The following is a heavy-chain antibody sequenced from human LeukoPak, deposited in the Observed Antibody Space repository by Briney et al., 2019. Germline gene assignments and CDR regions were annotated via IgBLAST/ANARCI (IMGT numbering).Heavy chain of an antibody. J-gene: IGHJ6*02. CDR2: ISSSSSYI. D-gene: IGHD3-3*01. CDR1: GFTFSSYI. CDR3: ARLGPVGVDPLGMDV. Sequence: GGSLRLSCAASGFTFSSYIMNWVRQAPGKGLEWVSSISSSSSYIYYADSVKGRFTISRDNAKNSLYLQMNSLRAGDTAVYYCARLGPVGVDPLGMDVWGQGTTVTVSS. V-gene: IGHV3-21*01.